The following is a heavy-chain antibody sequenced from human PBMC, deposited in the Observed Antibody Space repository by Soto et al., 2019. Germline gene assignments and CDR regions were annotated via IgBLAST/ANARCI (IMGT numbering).Heavy chain of an antibody. CDR3: ARPKFTTPAVWYFDL. CDR1: GDYISSHY. CDR2: VYHSGKT. J-gene: IGHJ2*01. V-gene: IGHV4-59*08. D-gene: IGHD2-2*01. Sequence: QVQLQESGPGLVKPSETLSLTCTVSGDYISSHYWRWIRQPPGKGLEWIGYVYHSGKTDSNPSLKSRVTISMDTSKNQISLSLPSVTAAYTAVYYCARPKFTTPAVWYFDLWGRGTLVTVSS.